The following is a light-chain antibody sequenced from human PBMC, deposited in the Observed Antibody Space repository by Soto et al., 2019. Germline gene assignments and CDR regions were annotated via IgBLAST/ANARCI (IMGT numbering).Light chain of an antibody. V-gene: IGLV2-14*01. CDR2: DVS. CDR3: SSYTASSTYV. Sequence: QSALTQPASVSGSPGQSITISCTGTNSDVGGYNYVSWYQQYPGKAPKVMIYDVSNRPSGVSNRFSGSKSGNTASLTIFGLQAEDEADYYCSSYTASSTYVFGTGTKLTVI. J-gene: IGLJ1*01. CDR1: NSDVGGYNY.